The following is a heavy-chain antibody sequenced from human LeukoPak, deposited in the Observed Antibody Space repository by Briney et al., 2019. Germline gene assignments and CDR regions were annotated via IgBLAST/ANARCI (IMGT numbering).Heavy chain of an antibody. V-gene: IGHV4-59*08. J-gene: IGHJ3*02. CDR3: ARRQEDIVVVPAANDAFDI. CDR2: IYYSGNT. CDR1: GGPISSSY. Sequence: PSETLSLTCTVSGGPISSSYWSWIRQPPGKGLEWIGFIYYSGNTNYNPSLKSRVIISVDTSKNQFSLKLSSVTAADTAVYYCARRQEDIVVVPAANDAFDIWGQGTMVTVSS. D-gene: IGHD2-2*01.